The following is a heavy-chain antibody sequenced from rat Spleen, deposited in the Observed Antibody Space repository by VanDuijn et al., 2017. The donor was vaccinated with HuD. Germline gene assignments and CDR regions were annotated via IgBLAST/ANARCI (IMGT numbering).Heavy chain of an antibody. Sequence: EVQLVESGGGLVQPGRSLKLSCAASGFIFSRSAMAWVRQAPTKGLEWVATISYDGSSTYYRDSVKGRFTISRDNAKNTVYLQMNSLRSDETATYYCAVSGFGYWGQGVMVTVSS. CDR2: ISYDGSST. D-gene: IGHD4-4*01. CDR3: AVSGFGY. CDR1: GFIFSRSA. V-gene: IGHV5-29*01. J-gene: IGHJ2*01.